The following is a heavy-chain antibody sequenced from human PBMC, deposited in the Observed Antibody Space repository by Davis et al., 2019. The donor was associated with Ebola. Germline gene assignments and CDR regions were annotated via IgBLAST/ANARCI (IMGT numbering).Heavy chain of an antibody. CDR3: ARLGYGDYVLSYYYGMDV. V-gene: IGHV1-18*01. D-gene: IGHD4-17*01. CDR1: GYTFTSYG. CDR2: ISAYNGNT. J-gene: IGHJ6*02. Sequence: AASVKVSCKASGYTFTSYGISWVRQAPGQGLEWMGWISAYNGNTNYAQKLQGRVTMTTDTSTSTAYMELRSLRSDDTAVYYCARLGYGDYVLSYYYGMDVWGQGTTVTVSS.